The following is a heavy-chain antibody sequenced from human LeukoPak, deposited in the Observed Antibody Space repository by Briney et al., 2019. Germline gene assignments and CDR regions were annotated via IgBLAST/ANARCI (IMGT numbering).Heavy chain of an antibody. V-gene: IGHV3-23*01. CDR1: GFTFSSYA. Sequence: GGSLRLSCAASGFTFSSYAMSWVRQAPGKGLEWVSAISGSGGSTYYADSVKGRFIISRDNSKSTVYLQMNSLSADDTAVYYCAKGSAAIRPYYFDYWGQGTLVTVSS. J-gene: IGHJ4*02. D-gene: IGHD6-13*01. CDR2: ISGSGGST. CDR3: AKGSAAIRPYYFDY.